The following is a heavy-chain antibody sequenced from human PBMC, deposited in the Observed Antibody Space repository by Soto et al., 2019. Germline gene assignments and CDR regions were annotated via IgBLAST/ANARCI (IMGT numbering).Heavy chain of an antibody. Sequence: PGGSLRLSCAASGFTFSSYGMSWVRQAPGKGLEWVSAISGSGGYTYYGDSVKGRFTVSRDNSKNTLYVQMNSLRAEDTAVYYCAKGSAGGVAAAYYFDSWGQGTLVTVSS. V-gene: IGHV3-23*01. D-gene: IGHD6-19*01. CDR3: AKGSAGGVAAAYYFDS. CDR2: ISGSGGYT. CDR1: GFTFSSYG. J-gene: IGHJ4*02.